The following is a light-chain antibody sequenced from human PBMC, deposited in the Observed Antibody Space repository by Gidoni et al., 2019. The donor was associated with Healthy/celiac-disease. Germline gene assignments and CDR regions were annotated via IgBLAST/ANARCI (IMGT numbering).Light chain of an antibody. CDR1: SSNSGSNT. V-gene: IGLV1-44*01. CDR3: AAWDDSLNGSWV. J-gene: IGLJ3*02. CDR2: SNN. Sequence: QSVLTQPPSASGTPGQRVTIPCSGSSSNSGSNTVNWYQQLPGTAPKLLIYSNNQRPSGVPDRFSGSKSGTSASLAISGLQSEDEADYYCAAWDDSLNGSWVFGGGTKLTVL.